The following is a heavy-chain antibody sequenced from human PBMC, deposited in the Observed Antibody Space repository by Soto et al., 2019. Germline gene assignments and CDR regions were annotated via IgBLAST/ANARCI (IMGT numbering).Heavy chain of an antibody. D-gene: IGHD3-22*01. Sequence: EVQLVESGGGLVQPGRSLRLSCAASGFTFDDYAMHWVRQAPGKGLEWVSGISWNSGSIGYADSVKGRFTISRDNAKNSLYLQMNSLRAEDTALYYCAKGPFHYYDTPMDYWGQGTLVTVSS. J-gene: IGHJ4*02. CDR3: AKGPFHYYDTPMDY. V-gene: IGHV3-9*01. CDR2: ISWNSGSI. CDR1: GFTFDDYA.